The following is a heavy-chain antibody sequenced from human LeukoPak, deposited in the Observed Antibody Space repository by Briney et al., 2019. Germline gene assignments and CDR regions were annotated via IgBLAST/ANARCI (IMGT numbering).Heavy chain of an antibody. CDR1: GFTFSSYA. CDR2: ISGSGIST. Sequence: GGSLRLSCAASGFTFSSYAMNWVRQAPGKGLEWVSHISGSGISTYYADSVKGRFTFSRDNSKNTLYLQMNSLRAEDTAAYYCARDEGGHWGQGTLVTVSS. D-gene: IGHD2-15*01. V-gene: IGHV3-23*01. J-gene: IGHJ4*02. CDR3: ARDEGGH.